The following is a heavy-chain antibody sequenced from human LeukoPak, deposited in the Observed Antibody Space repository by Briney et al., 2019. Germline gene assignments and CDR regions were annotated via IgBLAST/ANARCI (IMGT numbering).Heavy chain of an antibody. D-gene: IGHD3-10*01. J-gene: IGHJ4*02. CDR2: IYYSGST. CDR1: GGSISSYY. CDR3: ARDRRSRYYGSGSYYYFDY. V-gene: IGHV4-59*01. Sequence: SETLSLTCTVSGGSISSYYWSWIRQPPGKGLEWIGYIYYSGSTNYNPSLKSRVTISVDTSKNQFSLKLSSVTAADTAVYYCARDRRSRYYGSGSYYYFDYWGQGTLVTVSS.